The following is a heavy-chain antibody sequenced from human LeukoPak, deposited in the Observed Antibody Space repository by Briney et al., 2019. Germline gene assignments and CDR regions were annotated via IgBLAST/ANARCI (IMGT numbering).Heavy chain of an antibody. CDR1: GGTFSSYA. CDR3: ARDLPGIAVAGTRDY. Sequence: ASVKVSCKASGGTFSSYAISWVRQAPGQGLEWMGWISAYNGNTNYAQKLQGRVTMTTDTSTSTAYMELRSLRSDDTAVYYCARDLPGIAVAGTRDYWGQGTLVTVSS. CDR2: ISAYNGNT. J-gene: IGHJ4*02. D-gene: IGHD6-19*01. V-gene: IGHV1-18*01.